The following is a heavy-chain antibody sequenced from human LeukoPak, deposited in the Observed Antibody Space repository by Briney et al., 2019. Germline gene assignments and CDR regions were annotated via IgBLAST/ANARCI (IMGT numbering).Heavy chain of an antibody. CDR3: TTGGGVADYCPFIGKDFDL. Sequence: PERSLRLSCGASGFTFDAYPLHWVRQAPGKGLEWVAVISYDGIIKYYADSVKGRFAISRDNPKNTVYLQMNSLRTEDTALYFCTTGGGVADYCPFIGKDFDLWGRGTLVTVSS. V-gene: IGHV3-30*09. CDR2: ISYDGIIK. CDR1: GFTFDAYP. J-gene: IGHJ2*01. D-gene: IGHD2/OR15-2a*01.